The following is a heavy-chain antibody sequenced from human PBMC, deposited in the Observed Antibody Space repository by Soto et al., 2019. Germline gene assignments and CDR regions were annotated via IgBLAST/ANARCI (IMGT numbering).Heavy chain of an antibody. Sequence: EVQLLESGGGLVQPGGSLRLSCAASGFTFSSYAMSWVRQAPGKGLEWVSAISGSGGSTYYADSVKGRFTISRDNSKNTLYLQMNSLRAEDTAVYYCAQGDYSNYWSIDYWGQGTLVTVSS. CDR1: GFTFSSYA. CDR3: AQGDYSNYWSIDY. CDR2: ISGSGGST. D-gene: IGHD4-4*01. J-gene: IGHJ4*02. V-gene: IGHV3-23*01.